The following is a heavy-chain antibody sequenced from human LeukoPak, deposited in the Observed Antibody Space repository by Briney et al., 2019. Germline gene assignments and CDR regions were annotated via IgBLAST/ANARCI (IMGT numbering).Heavy chain of an antibody. CDR1: GFTFSSYA. CDR2: ISGSGGST. CDR3: AKVPGYCSSTSCHNYYYYGMDV. D-gene: IGHD2-2*02. J-gene: IGHJ6*02. V-gene: IGHV3-23*01. Sequence: PGGSLRLSCAASGFTFSSYAMSWVRQAPGKGLEWVSAISGSGGSTYYADSVKGRFTISRDNSKNTLYLQMNSLRAEDTAVYYCAKVPGYCSSTSCHNYYYYGMDVWGQGTTVTVSS.